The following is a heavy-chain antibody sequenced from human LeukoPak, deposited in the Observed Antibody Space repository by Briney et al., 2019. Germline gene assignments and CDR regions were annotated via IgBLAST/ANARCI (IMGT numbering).Heavy chain of an antibody. CDR2: IISSGSTI. CDR3: ARAGYYFDY. CDR1: GFTFSSYE. Sequence: LAGGSPRLSCAASGFTFSSYEMNWVRQAPAKRLQWGSYIISSGSTINYADSVKGRVTISSDNAKNPLYLQMNSLRAEDTAVYYCARAGYYFDYWGQGTLVTVSS. V-gene: IGHV3-48*03. D-gene: IGHD3-10*01. J-gene: IGHJ4*02.